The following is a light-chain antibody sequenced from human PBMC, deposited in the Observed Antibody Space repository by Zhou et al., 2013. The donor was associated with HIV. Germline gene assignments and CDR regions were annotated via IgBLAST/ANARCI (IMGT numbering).Light chain of an antibody. CDR2: KAS. Sequence: DIQMTQSPSTLSASVGDRVTITCRASQSISSYLNWYQQKPGKAPKLLIYKASSLESGVPSRFSGSGSGTEFTLTISSLQPDDFATYYCQQYNSYSGYTFGQGTKLELK. CDR1: QSISSY. V-gene: IGKV1-5*03. J-gene: IGKJ2*01. CDR3: QQYNSYSGYT.